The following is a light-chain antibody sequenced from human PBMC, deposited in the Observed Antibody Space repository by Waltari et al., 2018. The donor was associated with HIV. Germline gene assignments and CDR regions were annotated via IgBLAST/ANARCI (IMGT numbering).Light chain of an antibody. CDR3: QQYYITPWT. CDR2: AAS. Sequence: DIQMTQSPSSLSASVGDRVTITCRASPGISNSLAWYQQKPGTAPKLLLFAASRLESGVPSRFSGSGSGTDYPLTINSLQPEDFATYYCQQYYITPWTFGQGTRVEIK. V-gene: IGKV1-NL1*01. J-gene: IGKJ1*01. CDR1: PGISNS.